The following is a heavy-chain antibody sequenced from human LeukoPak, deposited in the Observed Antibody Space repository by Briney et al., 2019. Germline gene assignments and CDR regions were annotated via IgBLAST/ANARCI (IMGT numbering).Heavy chain of an antibody. J-gene: IGHJ4*02. CDR1: GISVSSNY. Sequence: GGSLRLSCAASGISVSSNYMSWVRQAPGKGLQWVSVIYVDGSTYYADFVKGRITISRDNSRNTLYLQMNSLRAEDTAVYYCARDLATRQRTGLYDSWGQGALVTVSS. CDR2: IYVDGST. V-gene: IGHV3-66*01. D-gene: IGHD3-16*02. CDR3: ARDLATRQRTGLYDS.